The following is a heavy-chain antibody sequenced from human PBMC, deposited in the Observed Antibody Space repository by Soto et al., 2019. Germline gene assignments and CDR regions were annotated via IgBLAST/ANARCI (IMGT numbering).Heavy chain of an antibody. CDR3: AHGVTGGAGTRKFDF. V-gene: IGHV2-5*02. D-gene: IGHD6-19*01. CDR1: GFSLDTSGVA. CDR2: VYWDDDK. Sequence: QITLKESGPTLVKPTQPLTLTCTFSGFSLDTSGVAVSWIRQPPGKALEWLALVYWDDDKRSRPSLESRLTITKYTSKNQVVLTMTNMDPEDTATYYCAHGVTGGAGTRKFDFWGQGILVTVSS. J-gene: IGHJ4*02.